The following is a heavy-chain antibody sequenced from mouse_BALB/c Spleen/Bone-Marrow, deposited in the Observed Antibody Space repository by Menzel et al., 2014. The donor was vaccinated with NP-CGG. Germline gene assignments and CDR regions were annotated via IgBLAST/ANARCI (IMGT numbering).Heavy chain of an antibody. CDR3: ARLMTTGGFPY. D-gene: IGHD2-4*01. Sequence: VKLMESGAELMKPGASVKISCKATGYTFSFYWIEWVKQRPGHGLEWIGEILPGSGSINYNEKFKGKATFTVDPSSNAALNHRSSLTSEASADYYGARLMTTGGFPYWGQGTLVTVSA. J-gene: IGHJ3*01. CDR1: GYTFSFYW. V-gene: IGHV1-9*01. CDR2: ILPGSGSI.